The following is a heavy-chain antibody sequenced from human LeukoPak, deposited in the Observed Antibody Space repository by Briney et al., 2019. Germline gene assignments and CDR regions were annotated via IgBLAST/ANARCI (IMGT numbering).Heavy chain of an antibody. V-gene: IGHV3-23*01. CDR1: GFTFSSYA. J-gene: IGHJ4*02. D-gene: IGHD1-26*01. CDR3: AKAQKAWELLHDFDY. CDR2: ISGSGGST. Sequence: GGSLRLSCAASGFTFSSYAMSWVRQAPGMGLEWVSAISGSGGSTYYADSVKGRFTISRDNSKNTLYLQMNSLRAEDTAVYYCAKAQKAWELLHDFDYWGQGTLVTVSS.